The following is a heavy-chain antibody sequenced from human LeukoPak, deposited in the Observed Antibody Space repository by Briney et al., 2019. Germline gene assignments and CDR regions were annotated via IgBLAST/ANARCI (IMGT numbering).Heavy chain of an antibody. Sequence: SETLSLTCTVSGNSISSGDYYWSWIRQPAGKGLEWIGRIYTSGSTTYNPSLKSRVTISGDTSENQFSLRLSSVTAADTAVYYCARASYSYDISGWVPFDYWGQGALVTVSS. J-gene: IGHJ4*02. CDR2: IYTSGST. CDR1: GNSISSGDYY. V-gene: IGHV4-61*02. CDR3: ARASYSYDISGWVPFDY. D-gene: IGHD3-22*01.